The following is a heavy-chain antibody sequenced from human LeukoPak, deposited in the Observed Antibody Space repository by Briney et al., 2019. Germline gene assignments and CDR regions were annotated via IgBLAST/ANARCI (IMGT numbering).Heavy chain of an antibody. CDR1: GFPFSSSA. Sequence: GGSLRLSCAASGFPFSSSAMSWVRHTPGNGLEWIPSITGNGVTTYYADSVKGRFTISRDNAKNFLFLQMNSLGAEDSAVYFCAKERRRVDTSMISSYYFDSWGQGTPVTVSS. CDR3: AKERRRVDTSMISSYYFDS. J-gene: IGHJ4*02. V-gene: IGHV3-23*01. CDR2: ITGNGVTT. D-gene: IGHD3-16*01.